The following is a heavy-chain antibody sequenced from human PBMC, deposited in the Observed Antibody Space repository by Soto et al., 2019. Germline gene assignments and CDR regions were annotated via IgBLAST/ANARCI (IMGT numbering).Heavy chain of an antibody. J-gene: IGHJ4*02. D-gene: IGHD3-22*01. CDR3: ARQRLWGTSGYYYFEN. CDR2: IYPGDSDT. V-gene: IGHV5-51*01. Sequence: GESLKISCKGSGHIFSNYWIGWVRQMPGKGLEWMGIIYPGDSDTRYSPSFQGQVTITVDKSINTAYLQWSRLKASDTAMYYCARQRLWGTSGYYYFENWGQGTLVTVSS. CDR1: GHIFSNYW.